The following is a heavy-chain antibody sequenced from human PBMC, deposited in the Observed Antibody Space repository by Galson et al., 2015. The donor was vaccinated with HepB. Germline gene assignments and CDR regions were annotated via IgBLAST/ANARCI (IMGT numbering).Heavy chain of an antibody. CDR3: ARGRTDIVVVPAARNYYYYMDV. CDR1: GYTFTSYD. D-gene: IGHD2-2*01. V-gene: IGHV1-8*01. Sequence: SVKVSCKASGYTFTSYDINWVRQATGQGLEWMGWMNPNSGNTGYAQKFQGRVTMTRNTSISTAYMELSSLRSEDTAVYYCARGRTDIVVVPAARNYYYYMDVWGKGTTVTVSS. J-gene: IGHJ6*03. CDR2: MNPNSGNT.